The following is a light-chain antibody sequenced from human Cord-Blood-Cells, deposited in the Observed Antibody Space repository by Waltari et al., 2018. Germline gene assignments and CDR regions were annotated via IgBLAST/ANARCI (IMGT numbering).Light chain of an antibody. CDR3: QQYGSSPWT. J-gene: IGKJ1*01. CDR2: GAT. V-gene: IGKV3-20*01. Sequence: EIVLTQSPGTLSLSPGERATLSCRASQSVSSSYLAWYQQKPGQAPRLLIYGATSRATGIPDRFSCGGSVTDFSLTISRLEPEDFAVYYCQQYGSSPWTFGQGTKVEIK. CDR1: QSVSSSY.